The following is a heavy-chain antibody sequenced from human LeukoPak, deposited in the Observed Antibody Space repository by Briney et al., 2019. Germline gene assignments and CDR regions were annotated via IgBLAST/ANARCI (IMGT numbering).Heavy chain of an antibody. CDR1: GYSFTSYW. CDR3: ARQLAVSSISSDY. Sequence: GESLKISCKGSGYSFTSYWIGWVRQMPGKGLEWMGIIYPGDSDTRYSPSFQGRVTISADKSISTAYLQWSSLKASDTAMYYCARQLAVSSISSDYWGQGTLVTVSS. CDR2: IYPGDSDT. D-gene: IGHD2-8*02. J-gene: IGHJ4*02. V-gene: IGHV5-51*01.